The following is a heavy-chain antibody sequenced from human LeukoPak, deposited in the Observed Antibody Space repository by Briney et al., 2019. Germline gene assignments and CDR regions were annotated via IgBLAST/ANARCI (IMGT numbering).Heavy chain of an antibody. CDR1: GFTFSSYA. CDR2: IGDSGTST. V-gene: IGHV3-23*01. CDR3: AKTSQGHPPYYCSMDV. Sequence: GGSLRLSCAASGFTFSSYAMIWARQAPGKGLEWVSAIGDSGTSTFYADSVKGRFTISRDNSKNTLYLQMNSLRAEDTAVYYCAKTSQGHPPYYCSMDVWGQGTTVTVSS. J-gene: IGHJ6*02.